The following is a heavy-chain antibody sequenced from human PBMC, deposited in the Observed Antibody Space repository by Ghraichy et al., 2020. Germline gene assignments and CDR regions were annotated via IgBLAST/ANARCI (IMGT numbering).Heavy chain of an antibody. CDR1: GYTFTGYY. CDR3: ARDVVASDWYFDL. CDR2: INPNSGGT. Sequence: ASVKVSCKASGYTFTGYYMHWVRQAPGQGLEWMGWINPNSGGTNYAQKFQGRVTMTRDTSISTAYMELSRLRSDDTAVYYCARDVVASDWYFDLWGRGTLVTVSS. V-gene: IGHV1-2*02. J-gene: IGHJ2*01. D-gene: IGHD2-2*01.